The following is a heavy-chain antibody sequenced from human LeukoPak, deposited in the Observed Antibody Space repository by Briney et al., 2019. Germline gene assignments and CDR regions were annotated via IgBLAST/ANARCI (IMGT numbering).Heavy chain of an antibody. J-gene: IGHJ4*02. CDR2: IYYSGST. CDR1: GGSISSHY. Sequence: SETLSLTCTVSGGSISSHYWSWIRQPPGKGLEWIGYIYYSGSTNYNPSLKSRVTISLDTSKNQFTLTVTSVTVADTALYFCASRSVVSPTAIETCSDSWGQGTLVTVSS. D-gene: IGHD2-21*02. V-gene: IGHV4-59*11. CDR3: ASRSVVSPTAIETCSDS.